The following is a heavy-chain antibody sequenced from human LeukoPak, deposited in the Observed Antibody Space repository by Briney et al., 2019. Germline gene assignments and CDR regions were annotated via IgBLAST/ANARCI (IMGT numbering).Heavy chain of an antibody. CDR2: INPGDSDT. D-gene: IGHD1-1*01. Sequence: GESLKISCKGSGYTFTNYWIAWVRQLPGKGLEWMAIINPGDSDTRFSPSFQGQVTISVDKSISTAYVQWSRLKAPATGLYYCARQGKNVALDLWGQGTLVTVSS. J-gene: IGHJ5*02. V-gene: IGHV5-51*01. CDR1: GYTFTNYW. CDR3: ARQGKNVALDL.